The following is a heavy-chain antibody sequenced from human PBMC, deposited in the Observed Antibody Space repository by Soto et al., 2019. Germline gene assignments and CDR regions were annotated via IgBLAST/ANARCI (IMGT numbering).Heavy chain of an antibody. D-gene: IGHD6-13*01. CDR2: MNPNSGNT. V-gene: IGHV1-8*01. CDR3: ARGRTVRSGNWNYGIAAAGPGY. Sequence: ASVKVSCKASGYTFTSYDINWVRQATGQGLEWMGWMNPNSGNTGYAQKFQGRVTMTRNTSISTAYMELSSLRSEDTAVYYCARGRTVRSGNWNYGIAAAGPGYWGQGTLVTVS. J-gene: IGHJ4*02. CDR1: GYTFTSYD.